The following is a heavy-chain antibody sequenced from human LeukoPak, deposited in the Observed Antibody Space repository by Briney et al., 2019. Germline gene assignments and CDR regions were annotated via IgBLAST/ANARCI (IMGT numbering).Heavy chain of an antibody. CDR2: ISAYNGNT. D-gene: IGHD6-6*01. V-gene: IGHV1-18*04. CDR1: GYRISDYY. CDR3: ARSQTNRAARYPFDY. J-gene: IGHJ4*02. Sequence: ASVKVSCKASGYRISDYYIHWVRQAPGQGLEWMGWISAYNGNTNYAQKLQGRVTMTTDTSTSTAYMELRSLRSDDTAVYYCARSQTNRAARYPFDYWGQGTLVTVSS.